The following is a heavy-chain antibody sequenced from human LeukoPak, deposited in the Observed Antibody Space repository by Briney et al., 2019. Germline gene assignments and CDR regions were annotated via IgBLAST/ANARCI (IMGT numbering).Heavy chain of an antibody. V-gene: IGHV1-69*13. CDR2: IIPIFGTA. J-gene: IGHJ4*02. D-gene: IGHD3-22*01. CDR3: AIEYYYDSSGYYYKFDY. CDR1: GGTFSSYA. Sequence: SVKVSCKASGGTFSSYAISWVRQAPGQGLEWMGGIIPIFGTANYAQKFQGRVTITADESTSTAYMELSSLRTEDTAVYYCAIEYYYDSSGYYYKFDYWGQGTLVTVSS.